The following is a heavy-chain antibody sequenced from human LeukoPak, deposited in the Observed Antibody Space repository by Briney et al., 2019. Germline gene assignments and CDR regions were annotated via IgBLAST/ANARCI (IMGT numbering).Heavy chain of an antibody. J-gene: IGHJ4*02. Sequence: GGSLRLSCAASRFTFSNYGMSWVRQAPGKGLEWVSTISYNGDSTYYADSVKGRFTISRDNAKNSLYLQMNSLRAEDTAVYYCARDLVSSYHDVLTGNHQDYWGPGTLVTVSS. CDR1: RFTFSNYG. CDR2: ISYNGDST. V-gene: IGHV3-23*01. D-gene: IGHD3-9*01. CDR3: ARDLVSSYHDVLTGNHQDY.